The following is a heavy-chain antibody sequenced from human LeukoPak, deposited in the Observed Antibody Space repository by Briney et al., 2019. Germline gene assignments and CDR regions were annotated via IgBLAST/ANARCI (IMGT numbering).Heavy chain of an antibody. V-gene: IGHV4-34*09. J-gene: IGHJ5*02. CDR2: INHSGST. D-gene: IGHD2-15*01. CDR1: GGSFSGYY. Sequence: PSETLSLTCAVYGGSFSGYYWSWIRQPPGKGLEWIGEINHSGSTNYNPSLKSRVTISVDTPKNQLSLKVSSVTAADTAVYYCARDLVAWGQGTLVTVSS. CDR3: ARDLVA.